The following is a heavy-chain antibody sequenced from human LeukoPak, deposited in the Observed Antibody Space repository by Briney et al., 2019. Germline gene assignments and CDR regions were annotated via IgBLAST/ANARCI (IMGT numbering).Heavy chain of an antibody. CDR3: ARDLSRYYDSSGPFDY. Sequence: ASVKVSCKASGYTFTSYYMHWVRQAPGQGLEWMGWISAYNGNTNYAQKLQGRVTMTTDTSTSTAYMELRSLRSDDTAVYYCARDLSRYYDSSGPFDYWGQGTLVTVSS. CDR2: ISAYNGNT. V-gene: IGHV1-18*04. D-gene: IGHD3-22*01. CDR1: GYTFTSYY. J-gene: IGHJ4*02.